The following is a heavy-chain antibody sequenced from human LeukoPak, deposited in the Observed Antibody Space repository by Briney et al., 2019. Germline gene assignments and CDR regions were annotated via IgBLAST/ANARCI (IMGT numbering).Heavy chain of an antibody. CDR2: LKQDGSEK. CDR1: GFTFSRHS. J-gene: IGHJ4*02. V-gene: IGHV3-7*01. CDR3: ARDHYDSSGYGYYFDS. Sequence: GGSLRLSCAASGFTFSRHSMNWVRQAPGKGLEWVATLKQDGSEKYYVDSVKGRFIIFRDNAKNSLYLQMNSLRAEDTAVYYCARDHYDSSGYGYYFDSWGQGTLVTVSS. D-gene: IGHD3-22*01.